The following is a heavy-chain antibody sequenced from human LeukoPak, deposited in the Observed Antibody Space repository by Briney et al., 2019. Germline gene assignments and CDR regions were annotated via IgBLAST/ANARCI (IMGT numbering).Heavy chain of an antibody. V-gene: IGHV4-31*03. J-gene: IGHJ6*02. CDR2: IYYSGST. CDR1: GGSISSGGYY. D-gene: IGHD3-10*01. CDR3: ARDGFTMVRGVNYYYYGMDV. Sequence: SETLSLTCTVSGGSISSGGYYWSWIRQHPGQGLEWIGYIYYSGSTYYNPSLKSRVTISVDTSKNQFSLKLSSVTAADTAVYYCARDGFTMVRGVNYYYYGMDVWGQGTTVTVSS.